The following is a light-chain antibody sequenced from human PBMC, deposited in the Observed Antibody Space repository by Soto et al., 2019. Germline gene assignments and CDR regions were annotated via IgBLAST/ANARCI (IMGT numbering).Light chain of an antibody. Sequence: QPVLTQPPSVSGAPGQRVTISCTGSSSNIGAGYDVHWYQQLPGTAPKLLIYGNSNRPSGVPDRFSGSKSGTSASLAITGLQAEDEADYYCSSYTSSNTYVFGTGTKLTVL. V-gene: IGLV1-40*01. CDR2: GNS. CDR3: SSYTSSNTYV. CDR1: SSNIGAGYD. J-gene: IGLJ1*01.